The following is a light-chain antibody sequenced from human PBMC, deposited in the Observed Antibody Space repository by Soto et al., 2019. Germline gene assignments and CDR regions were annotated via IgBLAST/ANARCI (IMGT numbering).Light chain of an antibody. V-gene: IGKV3-20*01. Sequence: EIVLTQSPGTLSLSPGERATLSCRASQSVSSSYLAWYQQKPGQAPRLLIYGASSRATGIPDRFSGSGSGTDFTLTISRLEPEDFAVYYCQQYVSSPALTFGGGIKVDIK. J-gene: IGKJ4*01. CDR1: QSVSSSY. CDR3: QQYVSSPALT. CDR2: GAS.